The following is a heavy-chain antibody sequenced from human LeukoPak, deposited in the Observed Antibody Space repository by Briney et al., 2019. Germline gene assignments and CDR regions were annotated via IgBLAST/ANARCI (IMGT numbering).Heavy chain of an antibody. CDR3: AKAVSAGTDY. CDR1: GFTFSSYA. Sequence: GGSLRLSCAASGFTFSSYAMSWVRQAPGKGLEWVSAISGSGGSTYYADSVKGRFTISRDNSKNTLFLQINSLRADDTAVYYCAKAVSAGTDYWGQGTLVSVSS. V-gene: IGHV3-23*01. D-gene: IGHD6-19*01. J-gene: IGHJ4*02. CDR2: ISGSGGST.